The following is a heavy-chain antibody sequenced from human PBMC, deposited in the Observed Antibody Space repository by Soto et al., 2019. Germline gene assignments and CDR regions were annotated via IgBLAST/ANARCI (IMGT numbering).Heavy chain of an antibody. Sequence: QVQLQESCAGLVRPSQTVSLTCPVSGDSLSRAAYCWCWIRQAPGKSLEWIGDICYSGSTYHNPALKSRTSMSVDTSQKQFSLTLTSVTAADTAVYYCAREESGLFDYWAQGRLVTLSS. CDR1: GDSLSRAAYC. V-gene: IGHV4-30-4*08. D-gene: IGHD5-12*01. CDR2: ICYSGST. J-gene: IGHJ4*02. CDR3: AREESGLFDY.